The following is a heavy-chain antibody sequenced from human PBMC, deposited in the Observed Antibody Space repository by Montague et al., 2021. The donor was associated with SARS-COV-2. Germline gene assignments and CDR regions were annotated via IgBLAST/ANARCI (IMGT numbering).Heavy chain of an antibody. V-gene: IGHV4-4*02. D-gene: IGHD6-19*01. CDR3: ATGPPSGLSVAGFDY. Sequence: SETLSLTCGVSGGSISSSHWWNWVRQPPGKGLEWIREIYHSGSTNYNPXXKNRVIISIDKSKNQFSLKLSSVTAADTAVYYCATGPPSGLSVAGFDYWGQGTLVTVSS. CDR2: IYHSGST. CDR1: GGSISSSHW. J-gene: IGHJ4*02.